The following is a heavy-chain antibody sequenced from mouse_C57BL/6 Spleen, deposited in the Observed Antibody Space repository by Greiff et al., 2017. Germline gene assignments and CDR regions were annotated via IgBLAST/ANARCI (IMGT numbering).Heavy chain of an antibody. CDR2: INPYNGGT. Sequence: EVQLQQSGPVLVKPGASVKMSCKASGYTFTDYYMNWVKQSHGKSLEWIGVINPYNGGTSYNQKFKGKATLTVDKSSSTAYMELNSLTSEDSAVYYCAAHRGSWFAYWGQGTLVTVSA. J-gene: IGHJ3*01. CDR1: GYTFTDYY. CDR3: AAHRGSWFAY. V-gene: IGHV1-19*01.